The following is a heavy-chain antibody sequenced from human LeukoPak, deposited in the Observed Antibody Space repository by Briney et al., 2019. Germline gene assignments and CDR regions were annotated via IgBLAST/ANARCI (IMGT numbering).Heavy chain of an antibody. CDR2: IYSGGST. Sequence: GGSLRLSCAASGFAVSSNYMSWVRQAPGKGLEWVSVIYSGGSTYYADSVKGRFTISRDNSKNTLYLQMNSLRAEDTAVYYCARVESYYDSSGYYAVGPIDYWGQGTLVTVSS. CDR3: ARVESYYDSSGYYAVGPIDY. J-gene: IGHJ4*02. CDR1: GFAVSSNY. D-gene: IGHD3-22*01. V-gene: IGHV3-53*01.